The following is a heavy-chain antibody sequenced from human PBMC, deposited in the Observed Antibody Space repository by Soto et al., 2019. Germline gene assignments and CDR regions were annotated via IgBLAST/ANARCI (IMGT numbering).Heavy chain of an antibody. J-gene: IGHJ4*02. D-gene: IGHD2-21*02. CDR1: GYTFTSYD. CDR2: MNPNSGNT. Sequence: QVQLVQSGAEVKKPGASVKVSCKASGYTFTSYDINWVRQATGQGLEWMGWMNPNSGNTGYAQKFQGRGTMTRNTSISTAYMEPSSLRSDDMAVSYCARGEVVTAIDFDYWGQGTLFTFS. CDR3: ARGEVVTAIDFDY. V-gene: IGHV1-8*01.